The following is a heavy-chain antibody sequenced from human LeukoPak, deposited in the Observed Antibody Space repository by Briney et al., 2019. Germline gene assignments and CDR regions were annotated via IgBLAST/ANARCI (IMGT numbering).Heavy chain of an antibody. D-gene: IGHD3-22*01. CDR1: GGSISSGDYY. J-gene: IGHJ5*02. CDR2: IYYSGST. V-gene: IGHV4-30-4*01. CDR3: ARSIDSSPNWFDP. Sequence: PSQTLSLTCTVSGGSISSGDYYWSWIRQPPGKGLEWIGYIYYSGSTHYNPSLKSRVTISVDTSKNQFSLKLSSVTAADTAVYYCARSIDSSPNWFDPWGQGTLVTVSS.